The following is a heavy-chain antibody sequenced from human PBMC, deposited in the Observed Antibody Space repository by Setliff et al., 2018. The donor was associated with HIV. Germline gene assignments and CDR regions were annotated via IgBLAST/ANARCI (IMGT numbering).Heavy chain of an antibody. CDR2: THYSGRT. V-gene: IGHV4-31*03. Sequence: LSETLSLTCTVSGGSINSGGYYWSWIRQYPGRGLEWIGYTHYSGRTSYNPSLKSRVSISVDTSKNQFSLKLSSVTAADTAVYYCATGVVMDVWGKGTTVTVSS. CDR3: ATGVVMDV. D-gene: IGHD3-10*01. J-gene: IGHJ6*03. CDR1: GGSINSGGYY.